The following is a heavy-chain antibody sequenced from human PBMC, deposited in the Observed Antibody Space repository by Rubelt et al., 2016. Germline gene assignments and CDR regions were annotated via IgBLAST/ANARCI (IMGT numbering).Heavy chain of an antibody. D-gene: IGHD3-9*01. V-gene: IGHV4-59*01. CDR1: GGSISSYY. CDR2: IYYSGST. CDR3: ARAQNYDILTGSYYGMDV. J-gene: IGHJ6*02. Sequence: QVQLQESGPGLVKPSETLSLTCTVSGGSISSYYWSWIRQPPGKGLEWIGYIYYSGSTNYNPSLKSRVTISVDTSKNQFCLKLSAVTAADTAVYYCARAQNYDILTGSYYGMDVWGQGTTVTVSS.